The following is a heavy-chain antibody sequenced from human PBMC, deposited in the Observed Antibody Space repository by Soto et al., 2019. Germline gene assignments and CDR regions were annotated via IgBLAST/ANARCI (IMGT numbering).Heavy chain of an antibody. Sequence: QVQLVESGGGVVQPGTSLRVSCVGSGFTFRSYVIHWVRQAPGKGLEWVALTSYDGSDKYYGDSVRGRFTISRDNSRNTVDLQMDSLRLDDTALYYCARWGTTGALDVWGQGTLVSVSS. J-gene: IGHJ1*01. CDR1: GFTFRSYV. V-gene: IGHV3-30*19. CDR2: TSYDGSDK. D-gene: IGHD3-16*01. CDR3: ARWGTTGALDV.